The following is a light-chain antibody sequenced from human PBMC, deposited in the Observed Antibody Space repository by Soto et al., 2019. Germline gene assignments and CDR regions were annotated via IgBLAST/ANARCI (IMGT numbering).Light chain of an antibody. CDR3: SSWTSGATYV. V-gene: IGLV2-14*03. CDR1: SSDVGAYNY. J-gene: IGLJ1*01. CDR2: DVN. Sequence: QSVLTQPASVSGSPGQSITISCAGTSSDVGAYNYVSWYQHHPGKAPKLMIYDVNNRPSGDSNRFSGSKSGNTASLTISGLQAEDEAVYYCSSWTSGATYVFGSGTKLTVL.